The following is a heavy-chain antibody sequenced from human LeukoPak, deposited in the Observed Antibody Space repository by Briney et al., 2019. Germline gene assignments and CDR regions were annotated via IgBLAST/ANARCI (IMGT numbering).Heavy chain of an antibody. D-gene: IGHD3-16*01. Sequence: SGGSLRLSCAASGFTISSYPMHWVRQAPGKGLEWVAVITFDGGNKYYIDSVKDRFTISRDNSKKMLYLQMNSLRPADTAMYYCAREDLFGSYFDYWGQGTLVTVSS. CDR3: AREDLFGSYFDY. CDR1: GFTISSYP. J-gene: IGHJ4*02. V-gene: IGHV3-30*04. CDR2: ITFDGGNK.